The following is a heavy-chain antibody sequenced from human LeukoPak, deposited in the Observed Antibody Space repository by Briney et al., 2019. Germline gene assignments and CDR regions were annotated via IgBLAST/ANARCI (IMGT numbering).Heavy chain of an antibody. CDR2: INHSGST. J-gene: IGHJ4*02. V-gene: IGHV4-34*01. CDR1: GGSFSGYY. D-gene: IGHD3-16*01. Sequence: SETLSLTCAVYGGSFSGYYWSWIRQPPGKGLEWIGEINHSGSTNYNPSLKSRVTISVDTSKNQFSPKLSSVTAADTAVYYCAREYYDYVWGTQSYYFDYWGQGTLVTVSS. CDR3: AREYYDYVWGTQSYYFDY.